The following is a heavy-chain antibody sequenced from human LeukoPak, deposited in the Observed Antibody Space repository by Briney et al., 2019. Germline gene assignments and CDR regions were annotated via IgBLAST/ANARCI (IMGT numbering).Heavy chain of an antibody. CDR1: GFTFSSYE. D-gene: IGHD2-21*02. Sequence: GGSLRLSCAASGFTFSSYEMNWVRQAPGKGLEWVSYISSSGSTIYYADSVKGRFTTSRDNARNSLYLQMNSLRAEDTAVYYCARGLYCGGDCYPSRFDPWGQGTLVTVSS. V-gene: IGHV3-48*03. CDR3: ARGLYCGGDCYPSRFDP. CDR2: ISSSGSTI. J-gene: IGHJ5*02.